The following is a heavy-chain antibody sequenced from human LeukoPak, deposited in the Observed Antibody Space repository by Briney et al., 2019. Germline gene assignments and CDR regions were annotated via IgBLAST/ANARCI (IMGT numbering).Heavy chain of an antibody. Sequence: SETLSLTCTVSGGSINTPNYYWGWIRQTPGKGLEWIGNIFYSGGTYYSPSLTSRVTISLDTSRNQFSLKLNSVTAADTAVYYCARDGLWGAAAADFDYWGQGTLVTVSS. CDR2: IFYSGGT. CDR3: ARDGLWGAAAADFDY. V-gene: IGHV4-39*07. J-gene: IGHJ4*02. CDR1: GGSINTPNYY. D-gene: IGHD6-13*01.